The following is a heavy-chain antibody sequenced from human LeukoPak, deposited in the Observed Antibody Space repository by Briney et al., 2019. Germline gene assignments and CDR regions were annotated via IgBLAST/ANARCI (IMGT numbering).Heavy chain of an antibody. V-gene: IGHV1-46*01. D-gene: IGHD3-10*01. Sequence: ASVKVSCKASGYTFTSYYMHWVRQAPGQGLEWMGIINPSGGSTSYAQKFQGRVTMTRDTSTSTVYMELSSLRSEDTAVYYCARDLGGVGEEGPNVDYWGQGTLVNVSS. J-gene: IGHJ4*02. CDR3: ARDLGGVGEEGPNVDY. CDR1: GYTFTSYY. CDR2: INPSGGST.